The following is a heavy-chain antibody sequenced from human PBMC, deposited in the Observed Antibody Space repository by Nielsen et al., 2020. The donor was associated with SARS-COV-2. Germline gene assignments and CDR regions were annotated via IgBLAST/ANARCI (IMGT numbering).Heavy chain of an antibody. D-gene: IGHD6-19*01. J-gene: IGHJ6*02. CDR1: GFTFSNAW. CDR3: AKRVAVAGTPAYYYGMDV. Sequence: GESLKISCAASGFTFSNAWMSWVRQAPGKGLEWVSAISGSGGSTYYADSVKGRFTISRDNSKNTLYLQMNSLRAEDTAVYYCAKRVAVAGTPAYYYGMDVWGQGTTVTVSS. CDR2: ISGSGGST. V-gene: IGHV3-23*01.